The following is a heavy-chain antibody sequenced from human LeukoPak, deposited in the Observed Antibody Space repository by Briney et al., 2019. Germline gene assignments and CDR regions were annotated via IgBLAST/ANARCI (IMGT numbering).Heavy chain of an antibody. CDR3: AKDSAFYYIDV. J-gene: IGHJ6*03. CDR2: IRYNGNNQ. CDR1: EFTVSVNY. D-gene: IGHD3-10*01. Sequence: GGSLRLSCAASEFTVSVNYMSWVRQAPGKGLEWVAFIRYNGNNQYYADSVKGRFTISRDNSKNTLYLQMNSLKGDDTAVYYCAKDSAFYYIDVWGKGTTVIISS. V-gene: IGHV3-30*02.